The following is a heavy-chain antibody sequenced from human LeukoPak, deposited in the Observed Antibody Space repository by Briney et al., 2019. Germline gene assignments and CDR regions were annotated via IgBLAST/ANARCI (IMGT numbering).Heavy chain of an antibody. CDR1: GFTFSSYW. V-gene: IGHV3-7*01. CDR2: IKQDGSEK. CDR3: ARDHVMITLGGVSYYFDY. Sequence: PGGSLRLSRAASGFTFSSYWMSWVRQAPGKGLEWVANIKQDGSEKYYVDSVKGRFTISRDNAKNSLYLQMNSLRAEDTAVYYCARDHVMITLGGVSYYFDYWGQGTLVTVSS. D-gene: IGHD3-16*01. J-gene: IGHJ4*02.